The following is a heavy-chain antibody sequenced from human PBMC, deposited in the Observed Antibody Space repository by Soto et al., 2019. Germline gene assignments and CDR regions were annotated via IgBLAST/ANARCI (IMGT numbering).Heavy chain of an antibody. D-gene: IGHD3-10*01. CDR3: ALDLDYYGSGNYYNRIDY. J-gene: IGHJ4*02. Sequence: QVQLVQSGAEVKKPGSSVKVSCKVSGGPFSDYAVSWVRQAPGQGLEWMGGIIPMFGKANYAKKFQGRVTITADESSTTAYMELSSLRSEDTAVYYCALDLDYYGSGNYYNRIDYWGQGTLVTVSS. CDR2: IIPMFGKA. V-gene: IGHV1-69*01. CDR1: GGPFSDYA.